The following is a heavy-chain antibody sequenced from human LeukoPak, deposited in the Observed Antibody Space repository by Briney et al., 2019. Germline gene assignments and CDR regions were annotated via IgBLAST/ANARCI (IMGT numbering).Heavy chain of an antibody. V-gene: IGHV3-23*01. CDR1: GFTFSSYS. CDR2: ISGSGDST. Sequence: GGSLRLSCVVSGFTFSSYSMSWVRQAPGKGLEWVSAISGSGDSTYYADSVKGRFTISRDNSKNTLYLQMNSLRVEDTAVYYCARDRGIVSDYWGQRPLVSVS. D-gene: IGHD2-15*01. J-gene: IGHJ4*02. CDR3: ARDRGIVSDY.